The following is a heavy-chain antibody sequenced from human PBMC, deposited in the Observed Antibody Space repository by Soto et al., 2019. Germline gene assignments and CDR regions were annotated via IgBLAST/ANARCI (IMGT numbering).Heavy chain of an antibody. D-gene: IGHD1-26*01. V-gene: IGHV3-23*01. CDR3: AKDRLGATPYYFDY. CDR1: GLTFSSYA. CDR2: ISGSGGTK. Sequence: EVQLLESGGGLVQPGGSLRLSCAASGLTFSSYAMSWVRQAPGKGLEWVSAISGSGGTKYYADSVKGRFTISRDNSNNTLYLQMNSLRAEDTALYYCAKDRLGATPYYFDYWGQGTLVTVST. J-gene: IGHJ4*02.